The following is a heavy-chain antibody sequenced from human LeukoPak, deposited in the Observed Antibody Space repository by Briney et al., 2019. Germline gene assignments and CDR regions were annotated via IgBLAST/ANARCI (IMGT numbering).Heavy chain of an antibody. D-gene: IGHD3-9*01. CDR1: RFTFSNYA. J-gene: IGHJ4*02. CDR2: ISGSGGST. CDR3: AKCARVDWLPIDY. Sequence: PGGSLRLSCAASRFTFSNYAISWVRQAPGKGLEWDSGISGSGGSTYYADSVKGRFTISRDNSKNTLYLQMNSLRAEDTAVYYCAKCARVDWLPIDYWGQGTLVTVSS. V-gene: IGHV3-23*01.